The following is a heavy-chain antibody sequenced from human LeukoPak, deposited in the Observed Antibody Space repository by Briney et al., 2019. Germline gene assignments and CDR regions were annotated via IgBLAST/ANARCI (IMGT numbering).Heavy chain of an antibody. D-gene: IGHD2-2*01. Sequence: PGRSQRLSCAASGFTLRSYAMHWVRQAPGKGLEWVAVISYDGSNKYYADSVKGRFTISRDNSKNTLYLQMNSLRAEDTAVYYCAREEVGQDQLLSIGVDYWGQGTLVTVSS. V-gene: IGHV3-30*04. J-gene: IGHJ4*02. CDR2: ISYDGSNK. CDR1: GFTLRSYA. CDR3: AREEVGQDQLLSIGVDY.